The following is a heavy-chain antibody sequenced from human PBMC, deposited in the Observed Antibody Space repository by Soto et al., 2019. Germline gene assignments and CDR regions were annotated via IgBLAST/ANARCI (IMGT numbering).Heavy chain of an antibody. CDR2: TYYRSKWYN. J-gene: IGHJ6*02. CDR1: GDSVSSNSAA. Sequence: SQTLSLTCAISGDSVSSNSAAWNWIRQSPSRGLEWLGRTYYRSKWYNDYAVSVKSRITINPDTSKNQFSLQLNSVTPDDTAVYYCARIVTPSFSGDYGMDVWGQGTTVTVSS. CDR3: ARIVTPSFSGDYGMDV. V-gene: IGHV6-1*01. D-gene: IGHD1-26*01.